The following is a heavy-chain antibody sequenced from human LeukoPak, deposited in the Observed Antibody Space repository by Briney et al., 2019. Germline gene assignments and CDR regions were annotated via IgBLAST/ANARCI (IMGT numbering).Heavy chain of an antibody. D-gene: IGHD1-26*01. Sequence: SGGSLRLSCAASGFTFSSYGMHWVRQAPGKGLEWVAVISYDGSNKYYADSVKGRFTISRDNSKNTLYLQMNSLRAEDTAVYYCARALVGAMDAFDIWGQGTMVTVSS. J-gene: IGHJ3*02. CDR2: ISYDGSNK. V-gene: IGHV3-30*03. CDR3: ARALVGAMDAFDI. CDR1: GFTFSSYG.